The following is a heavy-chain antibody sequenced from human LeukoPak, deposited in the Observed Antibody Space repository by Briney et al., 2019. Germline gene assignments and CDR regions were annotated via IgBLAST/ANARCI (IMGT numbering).Heavy chain of an antibody. CDR3: ATTGYCSSTSCYRYYYYGMDV. CDR2: FDPEDGET. V-gene: IGHV1-24*01. CDR1: GYTLTELS. D-gene: IGHD2-2*01. J-gene: IGHJ6*02. Sequence: ASVKVSCKVSGYTLTELSMHWVRQAPGKGLEWMGGFDPEDGETIYAQKFQGRVTMTEDTSTDTAYMELSSLRSEDTAVYYCATTGYCSSTSCYRYYYYGMDVWGQGTTVTVSS.